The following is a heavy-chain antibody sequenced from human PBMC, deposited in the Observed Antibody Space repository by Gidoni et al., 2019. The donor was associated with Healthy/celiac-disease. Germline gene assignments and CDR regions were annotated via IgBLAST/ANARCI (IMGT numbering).Heavy chain of an antibody. J-gene: IGHJ4*02. V-gene: IGHV3-30*18. CDR1: GFTFSSYG. CDR3: AKDAIAAAGTLDY. CDR2: ISYDGSNK. D-gene: IGHD6-13*01. Sequence: QVQLVESGGGVVQPGSSLRLSCAASGFTFSSYGMHWVRQAPGKGLEWVAVISYDGSNKYYADSVKGRFTISRDNSKNTLYLQMNSLRAEDTAVYYCAKDAIAAAGTLDYWGQGTLVTVSS.